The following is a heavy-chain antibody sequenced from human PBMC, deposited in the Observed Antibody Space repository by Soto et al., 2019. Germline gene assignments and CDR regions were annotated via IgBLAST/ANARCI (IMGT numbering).Heavy chain of an antibody. V-gene: IGHV1-69*01. D-gene: IGHD6-13*01. J-gene: IGHJ4*02. CDR2: IIPIFGTA. CDR1: GGTLSSYA. Sequence: QVQLVQSGAEVKKPGSSVKVSCKASGGTLSSYAISWVRQAPGQGLEWMGGIIPIFGTANYAQKFQGRVTITADESTITAYMELSSLRSEDTAVYYCARDAEPLIAAAGTGYFDYWGQGTLVTVSS. CDR3: ARDAEPLIAAAGTGYFDY.